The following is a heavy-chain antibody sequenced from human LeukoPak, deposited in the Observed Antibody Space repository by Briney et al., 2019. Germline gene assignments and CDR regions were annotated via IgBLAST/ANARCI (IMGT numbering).Heavy chain of an antibody. D-gene: IGHD2-2*01. CDR3: AKDPCSSTSCYPFDY. Sequence: PGGSLRLPCAASGFTFSSYAMSWVRQAPGKGLEWVSAISGSGGSTYYADSVKGRFTISRDNSKNTLCLQMNSLRAEDTAVYYCAKDPCSSTSCYPFDYWGQGTLVTVSS. V-gene: IGHV3-23*01. J-gene: IGHJ4*02. CDR2: ISGSGGST. CDR1: GFTFSSYA.